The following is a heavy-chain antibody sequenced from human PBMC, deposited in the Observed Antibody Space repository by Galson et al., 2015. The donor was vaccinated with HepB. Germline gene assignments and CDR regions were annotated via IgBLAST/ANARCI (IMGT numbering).Heavy chain of an antibody. V-gene: IGHV4-39*01. D-gene: IGHD5-24*01. Sequence: SETLSLTCTVSRGSISSSFYWGWVRQPPGKGLEWIGSIYYSGNTYYNPSLKSRVTISVDTSKNQFSLKLSSVAAADTAVYYCARHRQRWLQLTHFDYGGPGTLVIFSS. CDR1: RGSISSSFY. CDR3: ARHRQRWLQLTHFDY. J-gene: IGHJ4*02. CDR2: IYYSGNT.